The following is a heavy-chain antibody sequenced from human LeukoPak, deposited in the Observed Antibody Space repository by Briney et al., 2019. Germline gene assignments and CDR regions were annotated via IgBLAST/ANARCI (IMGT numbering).Heavy chain of an antibody. Sequence: PSETLSLTCAVYGGSFSGYYWSWIRQPPGKGLEWIGEINHSGSTNYNPSLKSRVTISVDTSKNQFSLKLSSVTAADTAVYYCARGRMSATPYYYYYYMDVWGKGTTVTVSS. CDR3: ARGRMSATPYYYYYYMDV. D-gene: IGHD2-15*01. CDR2: INHSGST. V-gene: IGHV4-34*01. CDR1: GGSFSGYY. J-gene: IGHJ6*03.